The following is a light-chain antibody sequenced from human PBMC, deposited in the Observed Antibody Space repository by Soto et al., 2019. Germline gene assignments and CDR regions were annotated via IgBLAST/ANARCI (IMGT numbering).Light chain of an antibody. CDR3: NSYSSSTFYV. CDR1: SSDIAGFNY. CDR2: QAT. Sequence: QSALAQPASVSGSPGQSITISCTGSSSDIAGFNYVSWYQQYPGKAPKLLIYQATSRASGVSHRFSGSKFGDTASLTISGLQPEDEAEYYCNSYSSSTFYVFGTGTKVNVL. V-gene: IGLV2-14*01. J-gene: IGLJ1*01.